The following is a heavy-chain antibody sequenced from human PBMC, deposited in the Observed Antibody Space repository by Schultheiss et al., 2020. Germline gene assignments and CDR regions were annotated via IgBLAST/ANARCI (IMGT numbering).Heavy chain of an antibody. Sequence: GGSLRLSCAASGFTFSSYAMHWVRQAPGKGLEWVSRINSDGSSTSYADSVKGRFTISKDDSKNTLYLQMNSLRVEDTAVYYCARDGRCSSTSCYDRYYYYGMDVWGKGTTVTVSS. CDR1: GFTFSSYA. J-gene: IGHJ6*04. V-gene: IGHV3-74*01. CDR3: ARDGRCSSTSCYDRYYYYGMDV. CDR2: INSDGSST. D-gene: IGHD2-2*01.